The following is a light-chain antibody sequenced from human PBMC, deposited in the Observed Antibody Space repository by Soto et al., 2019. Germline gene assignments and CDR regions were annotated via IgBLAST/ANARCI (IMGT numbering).Light chain of an antibody. CDR3: GTWDSSLSGGV. J-gene: IGLJ2*01. CDR1: TSNIGDND. V-gene: IGLV1-51*02. Sequence: QAVLTQPPSVSAAPGQKVTISCSGSTSNIGDNDVCWYQHLPGTAPKLLIYENYKRPSGISDRFSGSKSGTSATLGIIGLQTGDEADYYCGTWDSSLSGGVFGGGTKHTVL. CDR2: ENY.